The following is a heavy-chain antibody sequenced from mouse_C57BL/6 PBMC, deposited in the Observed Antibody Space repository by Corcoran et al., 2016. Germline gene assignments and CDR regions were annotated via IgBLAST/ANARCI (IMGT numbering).Heavy chain of an antibody. V-gene: IGHV9-3*01. J-gene: IGHJ1*03. Sequence: QNQLVQSGPELKKPGETVKISCKASGYTFTTYGMSWVKQAPGKGLKWMGWINTYSGVPTYADDFKGRFAFSLETSASTAYLQINNLKNEDTATYFCARGGDLLRDFDVWGTGTTVTVSS. CDR2: INTYSGVP. D-gene: IGHD1-1*01. CDR3: ARGGDLLRDFDV. CDR1: GYTFTTYG.